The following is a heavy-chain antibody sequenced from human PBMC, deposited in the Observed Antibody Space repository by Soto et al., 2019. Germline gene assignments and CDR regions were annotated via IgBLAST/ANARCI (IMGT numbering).Heavy chain of an antibody. CDR2: IYSGGST. CDR3: GTSSRKDYHFAMDV. Sequence: GGSLRLSCAASGFSVSSSDMSGVRQVPGEGLEWVSVIYSGGSTHDADYVKGRFSVSRGTSKNTVDLQMNSLRVDDTAVYYCGTSSRKDYHFAMDVWGQGTAVTVSS. J-gene: IGHJ6*02. V-gene: IGHV3-53*01. CDR1: GFSVSSSD. D-gene: IGHD6-6*01.